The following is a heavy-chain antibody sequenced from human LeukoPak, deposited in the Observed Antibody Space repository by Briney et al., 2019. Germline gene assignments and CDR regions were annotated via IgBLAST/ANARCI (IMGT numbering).Heavy chain of an antibody. CDR3: TTDGEYQLLSWFDP. CDR1: EFTFSNAW. J-gene: IGHJ5*02. Sequence: GGSLRLSCAASEFTFSNAWMSWVRQAPGKGLEWVGRIKSKTDGGTTDYAAPVKGRFTISRDDSKNTLYLQMNSLKTEDTAVYYCTTDGEYQLLSWFDPWGQGTLVTVSS. D-gene: IGHD2-2*01. V-gene: IGHV3-15*01. CDR2: IKSKTDGGTT.